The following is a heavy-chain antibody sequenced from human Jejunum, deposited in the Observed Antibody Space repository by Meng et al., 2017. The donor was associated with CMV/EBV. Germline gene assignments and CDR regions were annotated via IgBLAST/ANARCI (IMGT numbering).Heavy chain of an antibody. D-gene: IGHD1-26*01. J-gene: IGHJ4*02. CDR3: ARGPGASTREGFDH. CDR2: FYSSDTY. Sequence: QVHLQESCPGLVNPSETLSLTCTVSGGSINNYYWSWIRQSAGKGLEWIGRFYSSDTYNYHPSLNSRVTMSLDTSKKQFSLILSSVTAADTARYYCARGPGASTREGFDHWGLGTLVTVSS. CDR1: GGSINNYY. V-gene: IGHV4-4*07.